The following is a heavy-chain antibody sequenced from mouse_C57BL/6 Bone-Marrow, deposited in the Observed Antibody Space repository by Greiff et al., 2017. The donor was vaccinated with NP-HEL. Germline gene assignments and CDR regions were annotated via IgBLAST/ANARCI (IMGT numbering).Heavy chain of an antibody. CDR1: GFTFSDYG. J-gene: IGHJ4*01. D-gene: IGHD2-2*01. Sequence: EVKVVESGGGLVKPGGSLKLSCAASGFTFSDYGMHWVRQAPEKGLEWVAYISSGSSTIYYADTVKGRFTISRDNAKNTLFLQMTSLRSEDTAMYYCARMKGGYYYAMDYWGQGTSVTVSS. V-gene: IGHV5-17*01. CDR3: ARMKGGYYYAMDY. CDR2: ISSGSSTI.